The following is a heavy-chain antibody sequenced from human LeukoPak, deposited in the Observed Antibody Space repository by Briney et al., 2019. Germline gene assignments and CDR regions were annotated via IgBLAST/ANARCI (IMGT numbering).Heavy chain of an antibody. CDR2: IYYSGST. CDR1: GGSISSYY. Sequence: SETLSLTCTVSGGSISSYYWRWIRQPPGKGLEWIGYIYYSGSTNYNPALKSRVTISVDTSKNQFSLKLSSVTAADTAVYYCARVGSSSSFGYWSQGTLVTVSS. D-gene: IGHD6-6*01. CDR3: ARVGSSSSFGY. J-gene: IGHJ4*02. V-gene: IGHV4-59*01.